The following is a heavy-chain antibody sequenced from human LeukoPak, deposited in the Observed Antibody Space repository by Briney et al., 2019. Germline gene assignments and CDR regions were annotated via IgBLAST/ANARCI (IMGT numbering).Heavy chain of an antibody. Sequence: GESLKISCKGSGYSFTSYWIGWVRQMPGKGLEWMGIIYPGDSDTRYSPSFQGQVTISADKSISTAYLQWSSLKASDTAMYYCARGTYYYVSGIYPTTLSTYYYGRDVWGQGTPVTVSS. CDR3: ARGTYYYVSGIYPTTLSTYYYGRDV. V-gene: IGHV5-51*01. D-gene: IGHD3-10*01. CDR1: GYSFTSYW. J-gene: IGHJ6*02. CDR2: IYPGDSDT.